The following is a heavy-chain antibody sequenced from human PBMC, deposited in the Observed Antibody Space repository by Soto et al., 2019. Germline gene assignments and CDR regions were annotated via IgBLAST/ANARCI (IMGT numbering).Heavy chain of an antibody. V-gene: IGHV4-30-2*01. CDR3: ARQDKSGWAYFFDH. Sequence: QLQLQESGSGLVKASQTLSLTCTVSGTPLTSGGYSWSWIRQPPGEVLEWIGNIFHSGTTSYNPSLQSRVTMSVDRSKNQFSLKVNSVTAADTAVYYCARQDKSGWAYFFDHWGQGMLVTVSS. CDR2: IFHSGTT. D-gene: IGHD6-25*01. CDR1: GTPLTSGGYS. J-gene: IGHJ4*02.